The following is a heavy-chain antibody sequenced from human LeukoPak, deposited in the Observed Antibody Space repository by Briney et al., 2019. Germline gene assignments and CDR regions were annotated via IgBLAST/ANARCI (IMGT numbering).Heavy chain of an antibody. Sequence: PSETLSLTCTVSGGSISSSGSYWGWIRQPPGKGLEWIGSIYYSGNTYNPSLKSRVTISVDTSKNQFSLNLTSVNAADTAVYYCARVMAARREDLNWFDPWGRGTLVTVSS. CDR2: IYYSGNT. J-gene: IGHJ5*02. D-gene: IGHD6-6*01. V-gene: IGHV4-39*07. CDR1: GGSISSSGSY. CDR3: ARVMAARREDLNWFDP.